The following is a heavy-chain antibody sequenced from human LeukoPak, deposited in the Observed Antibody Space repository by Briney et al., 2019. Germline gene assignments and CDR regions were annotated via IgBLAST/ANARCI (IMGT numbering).Heavy chain of an antibody. Sequence: GGSLRLSCVVSGLRFRNYGMHWVRQAPGEGLEWVAVIYYDGSNQYYVDSVKGRFTVSRDNAKNTLYLQMDSLRAEDTAVYYCATDRNSGKYYDYWGQGTLVTVSS. CDR2: IYYDGSNQ. V-gene: IGHV3-33*01. J-gene: IGHJ4*02. D-gene: IGHD1-26*01. CDR3: ATDRNSGKYYDY. CDR1: GLRFRNYG.